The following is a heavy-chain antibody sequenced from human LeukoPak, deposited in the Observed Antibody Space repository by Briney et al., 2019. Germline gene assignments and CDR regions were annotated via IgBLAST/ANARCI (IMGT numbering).Heavy chain of an antibody. V-gene: IGHV4-30-4*01. Sequence: PSQTLSLTCTVSGGSISSGDYYWSWIRQPPGKGLEWIGYISYSGSTYYNPSLKSRVTISVDTSTNQFSLKLSSVTAADTAVYYCARGVFNYDSSGYHNWFDPWGQGTLVTVSS. J-gene: IGHJ5*02. D-gene: IGHD3-22*01. CDR1: GGSISSGDYY. CDR3: ARGVFNYDSSGYHNWFDP. CDR2: ISYSGST.